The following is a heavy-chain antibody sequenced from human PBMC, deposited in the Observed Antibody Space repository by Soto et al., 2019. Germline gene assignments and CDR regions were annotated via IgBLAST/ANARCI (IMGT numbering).Heavy chain of an antibody. CDR3: ARNHLPFYYDFWSGYYSGGYYYYGMDV. Sequence: PSETLSLTCSVSGDFISNTTYYWGWVRQAPGKGLEWVGSIYFSGSGTSHYNPSLKSRVTISVDTSKNQFSLKLSSVTAADTAVYYCARNHLPFYYDFWSGYYSGGYYYYGMDVWGQGTTVTVSS. D-gene: IGHD3-3*01. V-gene: IGHV4-39*07. CDR1: GDFISNTTYY. CDR2: IYFSGSGTS. J-gene: IGHJ6*02.